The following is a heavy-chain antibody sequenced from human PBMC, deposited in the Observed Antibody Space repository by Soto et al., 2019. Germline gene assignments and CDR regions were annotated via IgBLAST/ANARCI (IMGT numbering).Heavy chain of an antibody. Sequence: GGSLRLSCAASGFTFSDHYMDWVRQAPGKGLEWVGRIRNKPNSYTTEYAASVKGRFTISRDDSKNSLFLQMNSLKSEDTAVYYCVRTVSQSVTLTNLESDCWGQGTLVTVSS. CDR3: VRTVSQSVTLTNLESDC. J-gene: IGHJ4*02. CDR2: IRNKPNSYTT. CDR1: GFTFSDHY. D-gene: IGHD3-16*01. V-gene: IGHV3-72*01.